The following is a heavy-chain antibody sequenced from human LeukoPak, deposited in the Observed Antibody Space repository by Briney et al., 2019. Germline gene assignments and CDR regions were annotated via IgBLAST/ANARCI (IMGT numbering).Heavy chain of an antibody. V-gene: IGHV3-33*06. J-gene: IGHJ1*01. CDR2: IWSDGSDK. CDR1: GFTFSHDG. Sequence: PGGSLRLSCAAAGFTFSHDGMHWVRQTPAAGLEWVAVIWSDGSDKYYAKSVKSRFTISRDNSKNSLFLPMNSLRAEDTAVYYCAKDAQRGFDYSNSLQNWGQGILVTVSS. CDR3: AKDAQRGFDYSNSLQN. D-gene: IGHD4-11*01.